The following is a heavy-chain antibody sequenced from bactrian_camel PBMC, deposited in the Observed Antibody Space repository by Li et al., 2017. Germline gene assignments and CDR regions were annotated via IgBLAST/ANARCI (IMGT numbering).Heavy chain of an antibody. J-gene: IGHJ4*01. V-gene: IGHV3S1*01. CDR1: GRTIGTYSRYC. D-gene: IGHD3*01. CDR2: ITRGRMT. Sequence: HVQLVESGGGSVQAGGSLRLSCAVSGRTIGTYSRYCMTWVRQAPGKGLEWVSSITRGRMTSYADCVKGRFTISRDDGKNTLYLHMNSLKTEDTAVYYCATGWQTYDCYSGSWCYSPPSPGPGTQ.